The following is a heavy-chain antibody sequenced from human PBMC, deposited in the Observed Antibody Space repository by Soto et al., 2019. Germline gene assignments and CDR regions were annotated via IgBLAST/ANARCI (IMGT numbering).Heavy chain of an antibody. V-gene: IGHV3-23*01. CDR3: AKDRHYPRDYFHY. CDR2: VSANGQGI. Sequence: GGSLRLSCAASGFTFSSSAISWVRQAPGKGLEWVSAVSANGQGIYYADSVRGRFTISRDNSKNTVFLHMDSLSAEDTAVYYCAKDRHYPRDYFHYWGQGTLVTVSS. D-gene: IGHD3-10*01. J-gene: IGHJ4*02. CDR1: GFTFSSSA.